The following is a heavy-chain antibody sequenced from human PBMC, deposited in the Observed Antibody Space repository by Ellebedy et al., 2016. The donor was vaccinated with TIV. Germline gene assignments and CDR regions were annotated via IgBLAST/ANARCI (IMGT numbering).Heavy chain of an antibody. CDR3: AGPGGGTTLDY. J-gene: IGHJ4*02. V-gene: IGHV3-74*01. D-gene: IGHD4-11*01. Sequence: GESLKISCAASGFTFSNYWMHWVRQDPVKGLVWVSRISPDGTGTIYADSVKGRFTISRDNAKNTLYLQMTSLRAEDSALYYCAGPGGGTTLDYWGQGTLVTVSS. CDR1: GFTFSNYW. CDR2: ISPDGTGT.